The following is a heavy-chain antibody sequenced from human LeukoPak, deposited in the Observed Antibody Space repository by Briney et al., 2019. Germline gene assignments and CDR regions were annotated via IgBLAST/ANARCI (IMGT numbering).Heavy chain of an antibody. CDR3: ARGRRNYYDSSGYSKRGWFDP. V-gene: IGHV1-18*01. J-gene: IGHJ5*02. CDR1: GYTFTSYG. Sequence: APVKVSCKASGYTFTSYGISWVRQAPGQGLEWMGWISAYNGNTNYAQKLQGRVTMTTDTSTSTAYMELRSLRSEDTAVYYCARGRRNYYDSSGYSKRGWFDPWGQGTLVTVSS. D-gene: IGHD3-22*01. CDR2: ISAYNGNT.